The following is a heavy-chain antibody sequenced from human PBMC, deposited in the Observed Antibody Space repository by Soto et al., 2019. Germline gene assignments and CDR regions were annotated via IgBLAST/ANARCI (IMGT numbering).Heavy chain of an antibody. CDR2: IYYSGST. V-gene: IGHV4-31*03. D-gene: IGHD3-22*01. CDR3: ARGGLMASYYYFDY. CDR1: GGSISSGGYY. Sequence: SETLSLTCTVSGGSISSGGYYWSWIRQHPGKGLEWIGYIYYSGSTYYNPSLKSRVTISVDTSKNQFSLKLSSVTAADTAVYYCARGGLMASYYYFDYWGQGTLVTVSS. J-gene: IGHJ4*02.